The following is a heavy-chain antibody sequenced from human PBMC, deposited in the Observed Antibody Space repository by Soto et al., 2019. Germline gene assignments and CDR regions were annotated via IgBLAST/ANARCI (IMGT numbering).Heavy chain of an antibody. CDR2: LYWADDK. V-gene: IGHV2-5*02. CDR1: GFSFSTTGMG. CDR3: VHRHYYGSGRPDVDV. J-gene: IGHJ6*02. Sequence: QITLKESGPTLVRPTETLTLTCSFSGFSFSTTGMGVGWVRQPPGEALEWLALLYWADDKRYTPSLKSRLTSTADTAKNQVVLIMTSMDGVDTATYYCVHRHYYGSGRPDVDVWGQGITVTVSS. D-gene: IGHD3-10*01.